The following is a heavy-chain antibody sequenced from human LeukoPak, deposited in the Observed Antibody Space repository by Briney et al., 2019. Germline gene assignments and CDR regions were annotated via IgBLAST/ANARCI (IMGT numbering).Heavy chain of an antibody. V-gene: IGHV4-4*07. J-gene: IGHJ6*03. Sequence: SETLSLTCTVSGGSISSYYWSWIRQPAGKGLERIGRFYTSGSTNYNPSLKSRVTMSVDTSKNQFSLKLSSVTAADTDVSDCAREWVEVLVVPAALDYYYYMDVWGKGTTVTVSS. D-gene: IGHD2-2*01. CDR1: GGSISSYY. CDR3: AREWVEVLVVPAALDYYYYMDV. CDR2: FYTSGST.